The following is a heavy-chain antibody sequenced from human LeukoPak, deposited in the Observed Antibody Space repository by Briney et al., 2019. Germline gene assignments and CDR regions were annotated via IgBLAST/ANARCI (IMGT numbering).Heavy chain of an antibody. D-gene: IGHD3-22*01. CDR1: GYSISSGYY. Sequence: PSETLSLTCTVSGYSISSGYYWGWIRQPPGKGLEWIGSIYHSGSTYYNPSLKSRVTISVDTSKNQFSLKLSSVTAADTAVYYCARVLDYYDSSGYYRDYWGQGTLVTVSS. V-gene: IGHV4-38-2*02. CDR2: IYHSGST. J-gene: IGHJ4*02. CDR3: ARVLDYYDSSGYYRDY.